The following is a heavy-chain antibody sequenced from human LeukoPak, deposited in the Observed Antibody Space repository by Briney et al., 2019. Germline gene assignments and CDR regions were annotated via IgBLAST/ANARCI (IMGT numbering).Heavy chain of an antibody. J-gene: IGHJ4*02. D-gene: IGHD1-26*01. CDR2: IWYDGSNK. Sequence: PGRSLRLSCAASGFTFSSYGMHWVRQAPGKGLEWVAVIWYDGSNKYYADSVKGRFTISRNNSKNTLYLQMNSLRAEDTAVYYCAKATRGGATRGYFDYWGQGTLVTVSS. CDR3: AKATRGGATRGYFDY. V-gene: IGHV3-33*06. CDR1: GFTFSSYG.